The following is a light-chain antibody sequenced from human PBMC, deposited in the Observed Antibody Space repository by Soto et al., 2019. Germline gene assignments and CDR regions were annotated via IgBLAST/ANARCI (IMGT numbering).Light chain of an antibody. J-gene: IGKJ1*01. CDR3: LQDYGDSWT. V-gene: IGKV1-12*01. CDR2: AAS. CDR1: QGVSTW. Sequence: DTQMTQSPSCLSSSFVEIVTIYRRASQGVSTWLAWYQQKPGKAPNLLIYAASNLYTGVPSRFSGSRSGTEFTLTISSLQPEDFASYYCLQDYGDSWTFGQGTKVDI.